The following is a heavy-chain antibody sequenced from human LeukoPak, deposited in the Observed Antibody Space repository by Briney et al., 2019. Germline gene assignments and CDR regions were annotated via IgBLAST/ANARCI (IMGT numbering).Heavy chain of an antibody. CDR3: ARGPEIGHGTSWYDF. Sequence: PGGSLRLSCAASDFSFITYAMSWVRQAPGKGLEWVANIKQDVIEKYYVDSVKGRFTISRDNAKNSLCLQMNNLRAEDTAVYYCARGPEIGHGTSWYDFWGQGTLVTVSS. D-gene: IGHD1-14*01. CDR2: IKQDVIEK. J-gene: IGHJ5*01. CDR1: DFSFITYA. V-gene: IGHV3-7*04.